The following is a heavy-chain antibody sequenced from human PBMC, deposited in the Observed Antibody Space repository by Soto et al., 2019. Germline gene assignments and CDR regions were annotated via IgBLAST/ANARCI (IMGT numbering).Heavy chain of an antibody. D-gene: IGHD3-22*01. CDR1: GFTFSSYA. CDR3: ARDQLYYNDISGRPLNAFDV. Sequence: GGSLRLSCAASGFTFSSYAMSWVRQAPGKGLEWVSYIGIGSSTTYYADSVKGRFTISRDNAKNSLYLQMNSLRAEDTAVYYCARDQLYYNDISGRPLNAFDVWGQGTMVTVSS. CDR2: IGIGSSTT. V-gene: IGHV3-48*01. J-gene: IGHJ3*01.